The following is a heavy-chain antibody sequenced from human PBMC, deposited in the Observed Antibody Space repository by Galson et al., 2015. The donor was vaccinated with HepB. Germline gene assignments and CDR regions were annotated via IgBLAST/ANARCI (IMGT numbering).Heavy chain of an antibody. CDR3: ARAGSYYDSSDYSTRYWHFDL. V-gene: IGHV4-30-2*01. D-gene: IGHD3-22*01. CDR2: ISHSGNT. CDR1: GGSISSGGYS. J-gene: IGHJ2*01. Sequence: TLSLTCTVSGGSISSGGYSWNWIRQPPGKGLEWIGYISHSGNTYYNPSLKSRVTISVERSKSQFTLRLTSVTAADTAVYYCARAGSYYDSSDYSTRYWHFDLWGRGTLVTVSS.